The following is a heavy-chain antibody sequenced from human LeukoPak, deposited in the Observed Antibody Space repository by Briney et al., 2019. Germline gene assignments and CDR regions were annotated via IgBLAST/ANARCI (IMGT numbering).Heavy chain of an antibody. D-gene: IGHD3-22*01. CDR2: ISSSSSYT. Sequence: GGSLRLPCAVSGFTFSSYSMNWVRQAPGKGLEWVSSISSSSSYTYYADSVRGRFTISRDNAKNSLYLQMNSLRAEDTAVYYCARDLWDYFDSSGYYPSDYWGQGTLVTVSS. V-gene: IGHV3-21*01. J-gene: IGHJ4*02. CDR3: ARDLWDYFDSSGYYPSDY. CDR1: GFTFSSYS.